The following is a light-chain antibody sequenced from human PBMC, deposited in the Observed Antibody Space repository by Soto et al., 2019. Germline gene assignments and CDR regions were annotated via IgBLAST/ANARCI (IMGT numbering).Light chain of an antibody. CDR1: QNIDRW. J-gene: IGKJ1*01. CDR3: QQYNLYSTWT. CDR2: DAS. Sequence: DIQMTQSPSTLSASVGDRVTIACRASQNIDRWLAWYQQKAGKAPKVLIYDASILESGVPSRFSGSGSGTDFTITISSLQPDDFATYYCQQYNLYSTWTFCQGTKVE. V-gene: IGKV1-5*01.